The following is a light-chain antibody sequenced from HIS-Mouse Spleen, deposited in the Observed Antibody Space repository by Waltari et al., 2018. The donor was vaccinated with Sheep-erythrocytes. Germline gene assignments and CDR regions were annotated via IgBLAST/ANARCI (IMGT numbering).Light chain of an antibody. CDR3: FSTDSSGNHWV. CDR2: DVS. V-gene: IGLV2-11*01. Sequence: QSALTQPRSVSGSPGQSVTISCTGTSSDFGGYNYVPWYQQHPGKAPKLMIYDVSKRPSGVPDRFSGSKSGNTASLTISGLQAEDEADYYCFSTDSSGNHWVFGGGTKLTVL. CDR1: SSDFGGYNY. J-gene: IGLJ3*02.